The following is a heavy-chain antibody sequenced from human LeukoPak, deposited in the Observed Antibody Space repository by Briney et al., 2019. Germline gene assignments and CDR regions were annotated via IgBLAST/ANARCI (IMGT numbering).Heavy chain of an antibody. V-gene: IGHV3-23*01. J-gene: IGHJ4*02. CDR1: GFTFSSYA. CDR2: ISGSGGST. Sequence: PGGSLRLSCAASGFTFSSYAMSWVRQAPGKGLEWVSAISGSGGSTYYADSVKGRFTIPRDNSKNTLYLQMNSLRAEDTAVYYCAKEYSSSWYQGPDYWGQGTLVTVSS. CDR3: AKEYSSSWYQGPDY. D-gene: IGHD6-13*01.